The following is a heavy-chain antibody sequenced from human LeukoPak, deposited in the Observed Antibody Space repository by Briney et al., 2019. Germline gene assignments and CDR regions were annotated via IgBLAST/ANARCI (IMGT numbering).Heavy chain of an antibody. J-gene: IGHJ3*02. CDR3: ASHEAITMKDAFDI. Sequence: GASVKVSCKASGYTFTSYYMHWVRQAPGQGLEWMGIINPSGGSTSYAQKFQGRVTMTRDMSTSTVYMELSSLRSEDTAVYYCASHEAITMKDAFDIWGQGQWSPSLQ. CDR2: INPSGGST. D-gene: IGHD3-22*01. CDR1: GYTFTSYY. V-gene: IGHV1-46*01.